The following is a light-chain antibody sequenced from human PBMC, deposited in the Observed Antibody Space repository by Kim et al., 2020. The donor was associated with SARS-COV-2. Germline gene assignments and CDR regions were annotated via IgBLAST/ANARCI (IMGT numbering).Light chain of an antibody. CDR2: DAS. J-gene: IGKJ1*01. CDR3: NQDNGHWT. CDR1: QSITKW. V-gene: IGKV1-5*01. Sequence: DIQMTQSPSTLSASVGDRVTITCRASQSITKWLAWYQQKPGKAPNLLIYDASSLESGVPSRFSGSGSGTEFTLTISSLQPDDFATYYCNQDNGHWTFGQGTKVDIK.